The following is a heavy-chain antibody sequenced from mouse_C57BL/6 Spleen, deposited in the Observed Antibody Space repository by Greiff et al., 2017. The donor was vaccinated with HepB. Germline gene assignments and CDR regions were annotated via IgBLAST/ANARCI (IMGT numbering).Heavy chain of an antibody. CDR1: GFTFSDYG. Sequence: EVQRVESGGGLVKPGGSLKLSCAASGFTFSDYGMHWVRQAPEKGLEWVAYISSGSSTIYYADTVKGRFTISRDNAKNTLFLQMTSLRSEDTAMYYCAGSYGSSPAWFAYWGQGTLVTVSA. CDR3: AGSYGSSPAWFAY. D-gene: IGHD1-1*01. V-gene: IGHV5-17*01. CDR2: ISSGSSTI. J-gene: IGHJ3*01.